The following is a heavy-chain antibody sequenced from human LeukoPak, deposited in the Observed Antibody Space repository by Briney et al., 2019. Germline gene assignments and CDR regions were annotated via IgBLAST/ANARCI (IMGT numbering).Heavy chain of an antibody. CDR3: VSTTVTARGPIDY. CDR1: GFTVSSNY. CDR2: IYSGGST. V-gene: IGHV3-53*01. Sequence: GGSLRLSCAASGFTVSSNYMSWVRQAPGKGLEWVSVIYSGGSTYYADSVKGRFTISRDNSKNTLYLQMNSLRAEDTAVYYCVSTTVTARGPIDYWGQGTLVTVSS. J-gene: IGHJ4*02. D-gene: IGHD4-11*01.